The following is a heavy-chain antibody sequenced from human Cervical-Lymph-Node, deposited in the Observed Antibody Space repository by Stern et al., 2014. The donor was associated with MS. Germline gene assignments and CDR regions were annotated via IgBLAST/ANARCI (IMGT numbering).Heavy chain of an antibody. CDR2: ISYDGNSK. Sequence: VQLVESGGGVVQPGSSLRLSCAASGFTFSSYTMHWVRQAPGKGLEWVAVISYDGNSKFYADAVKGRFTISRDNSKNTLFLQMNSLRTEDTAVYYCARDGRSVWGQGTLVTVSS. J-gene: IGHJ4*02. V-gene: IGHV3-30-3*01. CDR1: GFTFSSYT. CDR3: ARDGRSV.